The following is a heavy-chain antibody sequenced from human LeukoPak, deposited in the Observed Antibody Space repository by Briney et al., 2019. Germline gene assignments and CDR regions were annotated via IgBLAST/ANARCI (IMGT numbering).Heavy chain of an antibody. D-gene: IGHD2-15*01. CDR3: ARGPILNPLGAASVFFDY. V-gene: IGHV3-30*04. CDR1: GFTFSSYA. CDR2: ISYDGSNK. Sequence: GGSLRLSCAASGFTFSSYAMHWVRQAPGKGLEWVAVISYDGSNKYYADSVKGRFTISRDNSKNTLYLQMNSLRAEDTAVYYCARGPILNPLGAASVFFDYWGQGTLVTVSS. J-gene: IGHJ4*02.